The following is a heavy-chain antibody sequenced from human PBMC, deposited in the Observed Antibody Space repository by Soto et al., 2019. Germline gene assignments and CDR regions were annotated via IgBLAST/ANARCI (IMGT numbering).Heavy chain of an antibody. CDR3: ASGYSSSWYRYYFDY. CDR2: IIPILGIA. J-gene: IGHJ4*02. CDR1: GGTFSSYT. D-gene: IGHD6-13*01. Sequence: QVQLVQSGAEVKKPGSSVKVSCXXSGGTFSSYTISWVRQAPGQGLEWMGRIIPILGIANYAQKFQGRVTITADKSTSTAYMELSSLRSEDTAVYYCASGYSSSWYRYYFDYWGQGTLVTVSS. V-gene: IGHV1-69*02.